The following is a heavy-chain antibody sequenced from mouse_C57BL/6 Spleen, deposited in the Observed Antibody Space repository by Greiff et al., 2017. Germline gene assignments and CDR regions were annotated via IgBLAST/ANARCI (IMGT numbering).Heavy chain of an antibody. CDR2: IYPGDGDT. CDR3: ARWTSWDVDY. CDR1: GYAFSSSW. J-gene: IGHJ2*01. D-gene: IGHD4-1*01. Sequence: QVQLQQSGPELVKPGASVKISCKASGYAFSSSWMNWVKQRPGKGLEWIGRIYPGDGDTNYNGKFKGKATLTADKSSSTAYMQLSSLTSEDSAVYFCARWTSWDVDYWGQGTTLTVSS. V-gene: IGHV1-82*01.